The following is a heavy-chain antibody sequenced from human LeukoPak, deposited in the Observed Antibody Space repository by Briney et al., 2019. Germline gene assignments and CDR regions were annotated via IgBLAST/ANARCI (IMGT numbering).Heavy chain of an antibody. Sequence: SETLSLTCAVYGGSFSGYYWSWLRHPPGKGLEWIGEINHSGSTDYNPSLKSRVTISVDTSKNQFSLKLSSVTAADTAIYYCARHEGVSGYYPLDYWGRGTLVTVSS. D-gene: IGHD3-22*01. CDR1: GGSFSGYY. CDR2: INHSGST. J-gene: IGHJ4*02. V-gene: IGHV4-34*01. CDR3: ARHEGVSGYYPLDY.